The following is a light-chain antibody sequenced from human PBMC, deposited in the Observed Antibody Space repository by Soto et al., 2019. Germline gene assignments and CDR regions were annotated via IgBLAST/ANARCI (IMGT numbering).Light chain of an antibody. Sequence: IVLTQSPGTMSLSPGEGATLSCRASQTISYRSLAWYQHTPGRAPRLLIYATSSRAAGIPDRFSGSGSGTDFTLSISRLEPGDFAVYYCQHYDSSLITFGPGTKVDIK. J-gene: IGKJ3*01. CDR2: ATS. V-gene: IGKV3-20*01. CDR1: QTISYRS. CDR3: QHYDSSLIT.